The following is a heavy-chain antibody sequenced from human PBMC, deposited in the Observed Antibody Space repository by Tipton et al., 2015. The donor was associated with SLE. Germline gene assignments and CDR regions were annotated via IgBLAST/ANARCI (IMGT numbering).Heavy chain of an antibody. D-gene: IGHD6-6*01. V-gene: IGHV4-39*07. CDR2: IHHSGSN. Sequence: TLSLTCTVSGYSISSSSYYWGWIRQPPGKGLEWIGTIHHSGSNYYNPSLKSRVTISVDTSKNQFSLKLSSVTAADTAVYYCARGPLWYSSSFNFDYWCQGTLVTVSS. J-gene: IGHJ4*02. CDR1: GYSISSSSYY. CDR3: ARGPLWYSSSFNFDY.